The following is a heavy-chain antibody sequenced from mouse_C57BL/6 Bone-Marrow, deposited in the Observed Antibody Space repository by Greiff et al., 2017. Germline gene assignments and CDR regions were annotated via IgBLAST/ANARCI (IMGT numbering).Heavy chain of an antibody. CDR3: ARTGSFDY. J-gene: IGHJ2*01. V-gene: IGHV5-17*01. CDR1: GFTFSDYG. D-gene: IGHD4-1*01. Sequence: EVMLVESGGGLVKPGGSLQLSCAASGFTFSDYGMHWVRQAPEKGLEWVAYISSGSSTIYYAATVKGRFTISRANAKNTLFLQMTSLRSEDTAMYYCARTGSFDYWGQGTTLTVSS. CDR2: ISSGSSTI.